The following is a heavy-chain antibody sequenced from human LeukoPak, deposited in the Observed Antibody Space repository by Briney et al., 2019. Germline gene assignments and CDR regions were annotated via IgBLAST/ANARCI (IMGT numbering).Heavy chain of an antibody. CDR3: ARDVGSAQPGF. D-gene: IGHD6-25*01. CDR1: GFTFSSYS. J-gene: IGHJ4*02. CDR2: ISSSSYI. V-gene: IGHV3-21*01. Sequence: GGSLRLSCAASGFTFSSYSMNWVRQAPGKGLEWVSSISSSSYIYYADSVKGRFTISRDNAKNSLYLQMNSLRAEDTAVYYCARDVGSAQPGFWGQGILVTVSS.